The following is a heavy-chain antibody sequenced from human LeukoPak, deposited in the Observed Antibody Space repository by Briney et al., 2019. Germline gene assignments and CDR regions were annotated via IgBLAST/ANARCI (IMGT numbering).Heavy chain of an antibody. CDR1: GYTFTSYD. V-gene: IGHV1-8*01. CDR3: ARVRITIFGVVIINTGWFDP. CDR2: MNPNSGNT. J-gene: IGHJ5*02. Sequence: GASVKVSCKASGYTFTSYDINWVRQATGQGLEWMGWMNPNSGNTGYAQKFQGRVTMTRNTSISTAYMELSSLRSEDTAVYYCARVRITIFGVVIINTGWFDPWGQGTLVTVSS. D-gene: IGHD3-3*01.